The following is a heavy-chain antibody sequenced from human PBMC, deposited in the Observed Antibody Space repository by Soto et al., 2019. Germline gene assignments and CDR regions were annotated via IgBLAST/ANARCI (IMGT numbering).Heavy chain of an antibody. CDR3: ARGLCSGGSCYFRYYYYYMDV. Sequence: QVQLQQWGAGLLKPSETLSLTCAVYGGSFSGYYWSWIRQPPGKGLEWIGEINHSGSTNYNPSLKSRVPISVDTSKNPFSLKLSSVTAADTAVYYCARGLCSGGSCYFRYYYYYMDVWGKGTTVTVSS. V-gene: IGHV4-34*01. D-gene: IGHD2-15*01. CDR2: INHSGST. CDR1: GGSFSGYY. J-gene: IGHJ6*03.